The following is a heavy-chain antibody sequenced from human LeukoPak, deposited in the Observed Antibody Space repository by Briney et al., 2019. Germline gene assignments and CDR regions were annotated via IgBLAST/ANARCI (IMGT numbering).Heavy chain of an antibody. D-gene: IGHD2-15*01. V-gene: IGHV4-34*01. CDR2: INHSGST. CDR1: GGSFSGYY. CDR3: ARGLNKYCSGGSCYSGS. J-gene: IGHJ4*02. Sequence: SETLSLTCAVYGGSFSGYYWSWIRQPPGKGLEWIGEINHSGSTNYNPTLKSRVTISVDTSKNQFSLKLSSVTAADTAVYYCARGLNKYCSGGSCYSGSWGQGTLVTVST.